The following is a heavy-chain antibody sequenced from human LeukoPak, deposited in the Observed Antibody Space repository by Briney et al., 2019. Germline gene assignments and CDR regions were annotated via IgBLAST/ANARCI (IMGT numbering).Heavy chain of an antibody. J-gene: IGHJ3*02. V-gene: IGHV3-20*04. Sequence: GGSLRLSCAASGFTFDDYGMSWVRQVPGKGLEWVSGINWDGTNTGYADSVKCRFTISRDNAKNSLSLQMNSLRAEDTALYYCARGGYYYESSSYSGAFDIWGQGAMVIVSS. D-gene: IGHD3-22*01. CDR1: GFTFDDYG. CDR3: ARGGYYYESSSYSGAFDI. CDR2: INWDGTNT.